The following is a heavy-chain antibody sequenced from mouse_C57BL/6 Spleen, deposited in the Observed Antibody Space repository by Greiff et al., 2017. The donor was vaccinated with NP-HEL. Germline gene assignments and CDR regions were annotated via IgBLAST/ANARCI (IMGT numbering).Heavy chain of an antibody. CDR3: ARSAGESLRWYFDV. CDR2: IDPSDSYT. J-gene: IGHJ1*03. CDR1: GYTFTSYW. D-gene: IGHD1-1*01. V-gene: IGHV1-50*01. Sequence: QVQLKQPGAELVKPGASVKLSCKASGYTFTSYWMQWVKQRPGQGLEWIGEIDPSDSYTNYNQKFKGKATLTVDTSSSTAYMQLSSLTSEDSAVYYCARSAGESLRWYFDVWGTGTTVTVSS.